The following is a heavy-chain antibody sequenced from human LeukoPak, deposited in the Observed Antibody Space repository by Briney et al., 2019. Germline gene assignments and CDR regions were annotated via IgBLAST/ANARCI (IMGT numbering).Heavy chain of an antibody. D-gene: IGHD3-22*01. V-gene: IGHV1-18*01. CDR3: ARCDSSGYWYGMDV. CDR2: ISAYNGNT. J-gene: IGHJ6*02. Sequence: ASAKVSCKASGYIFTGYGIGWVQQAPGQGLEWMGWISAYNGNTDYAQKLQGRVTMTTDTSTSTAYMELRSLRSDDTAVYYCARCDSSGYWYGMDVWGQGTTVTVSS. CDR1: GYIFTGYG.